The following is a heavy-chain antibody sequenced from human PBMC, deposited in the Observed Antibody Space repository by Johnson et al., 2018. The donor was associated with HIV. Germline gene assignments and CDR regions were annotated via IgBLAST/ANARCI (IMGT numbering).Heavy chain of an antibody. J-gene: IGHJ3*01. CDR1: GFTFSDYY. CDR3: ARALLVYASDAFVF. D-gene: IGHD2-8*02. CDR2: ISSSGSII. V-gene: IGHV3-11*04. Sequence: QVQLVESGGSVVRPGGSLRLSCAASGFTFSDYYMSWIRQAPGKGLEWVSYISSSGSIIYYEDSVQGRLTISSDNAKNSLYLQMNSLRAEDTAVYYCARALLVYASDAFVFWGQGTMVTVSS.